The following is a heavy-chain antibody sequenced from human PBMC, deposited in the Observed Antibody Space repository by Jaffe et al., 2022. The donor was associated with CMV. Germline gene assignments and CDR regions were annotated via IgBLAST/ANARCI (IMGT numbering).Heavy chain of an antibody. J-gene: IGHJ3*01. CDR3: AKNDSSGFHAFDV. CDR2: IYYSGSA. D-gene: IGHD6-19*01. CDR1: SGSISGSSYY. V-gene: IGHV4-39*01. Sequence: QLQLQESGPGLVKPSETLSLSCSVSSGSISGSSYYWGWIRQPPGKGLQWIGSIYYSGSASYNPSLKSRVTISVDTSKNQFSLKLTSVTAADTAVYYCAKNDSSGFHAFDVWGQGTMVTVSS.